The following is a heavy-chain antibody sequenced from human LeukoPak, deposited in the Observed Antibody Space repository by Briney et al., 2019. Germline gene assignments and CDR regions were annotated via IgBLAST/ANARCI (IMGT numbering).Heavy chain of an antibody. CDR2: IKQDRSGE. Sequence: GGSLRLSCVASGFTFSRYWMSWVRQAPGKGLEWVAKIKQDRSGEYYLDSVKGRFTISRDNAKNSLYLQMNSLRDDDTAVYFCTTGYSSGWYNEGNYWGQGTLVTVSS. D-gene: IGHD6-19*01. CDR3: TTGYSSGWYNEGNY. J-gene: IGHJ4*02. CDR1: GFTFSRYW. V-gene: IGHV3-7*01.